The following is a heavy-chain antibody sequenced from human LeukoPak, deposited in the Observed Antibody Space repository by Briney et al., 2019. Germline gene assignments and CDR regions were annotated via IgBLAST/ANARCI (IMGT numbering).Heavy chain of an antibody. CDR3: ARDKSTIGSRIGYFDL. D-gene: IGHD5-24*01. CDR2: FYHSGGI. CDR1: GDFVTTTNW. Sequence: PSETLSLTCAVSGDFVTTTNWWSWVRQPPGKGLEWIGQFYHSGGINYSPSLKNRVTMSVDKSKNHFYLKLTSVTAADTAVFFCARDKSTIGSRIGYFDLWGRGTLVTVSS. V-gene: IGHV4-4*02. J-gene: IGHJ2*01.